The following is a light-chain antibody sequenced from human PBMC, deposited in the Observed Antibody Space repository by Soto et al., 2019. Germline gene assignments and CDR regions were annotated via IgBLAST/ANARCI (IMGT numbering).Light chain of an antibody. J-gene: IGLJ2*01. Sequence: QAVVTQPPSVSGAPGQRVTISCTGSSSNIGAGYDVHWYQQLPRTAPKLLIYGNSNRPSGVPDRFSGSKSGTSASLAITGLQAEDEADYYCQSYDSSLSVFGGGTKLTVL. CDR1: SSNIGAGYD. CDR2: GNS. CDR3: QSYDSSLSV. V-gene: IGLV1-40*01.